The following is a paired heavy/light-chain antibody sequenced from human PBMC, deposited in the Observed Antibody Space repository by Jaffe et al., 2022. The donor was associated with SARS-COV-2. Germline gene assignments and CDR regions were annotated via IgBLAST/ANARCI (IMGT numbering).Heavy chain of an antibody. D-gene: IGHD3-10*01. CDR2: INTNTGNP. Sequence: QVQLVQSGSELKKPGASVKVSCKASGYTFTSYAMNWVRQAPGQGLEWMGWINTNTGNPTYAQGFTGRFVFSLDTSVSTAYLQISSLKAEDTAVYYCARSRRPRLLSYSGTLYYFDYWGQGTLVTVSS. CDR3: ARSRRPRLLSYSGTLYYFDY. CDR1: GYTFTSYA. V-gene: IGHV7-4-1*02. J-gene: IGHJ4*02.
Light chain of an antibody. J-gene: IGKJ5*01. V-gene: IGKV3-15*01. CDR1: QSVSSN. CDR2: GAS. CDR3: QQYNNWPRIT. Sequence: EIVMTQSPATLSVSPGERATLSCRASQSVSSNLAWYQQKPGQAPRLLIYGASTRATGIPARFSGSGSGTEFTLTISSLQSEDFAVYYCQQYNNWPRITFGQGTRLEIK.